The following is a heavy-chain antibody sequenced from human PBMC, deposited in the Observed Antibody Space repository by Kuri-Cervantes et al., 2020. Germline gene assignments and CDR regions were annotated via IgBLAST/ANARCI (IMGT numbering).Heavy chain of an antibody. CDR2: IYYSGST. CDR1: GGSISSYY. J-gene: IGHJ5*02. D-gene: IGHD5-18*01. V-gene: IGHV4-59*12. CDR3: ARDGAAMDLVGWFDP. Sequence: SETLSLTCTVSGGSISSYYWSWIRQPPGKGLEWIGYIYYSGSTNYNPSLKSRVTISVDTSKNQFSLKLSSVTAADTAVYYCARDGAAMDLVGWFDPWGQGTLVTVYS.